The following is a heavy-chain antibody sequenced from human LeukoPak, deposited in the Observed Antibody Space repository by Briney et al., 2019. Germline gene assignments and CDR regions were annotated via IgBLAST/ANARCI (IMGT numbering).Heavy chain of an antibody. CDR2: TRNRADSYTT. V-gene: IGHV3-72*01. CDR3: ARGFDYGDGFDY. CDR1: GWSLSNHY. Sequence: GGSLRLSCAASGWSLSNHYMDWVRPAPGKGPEWVGRTRNRADSYTTEYATSVRGRFIISRDDSKNSLFLQMNSLKTEDTAVYFCARGFDYGDGFDYWGQGTLVTVSS. D-gene: IGHD4-17*01. J-gene: IGHJ4*02.